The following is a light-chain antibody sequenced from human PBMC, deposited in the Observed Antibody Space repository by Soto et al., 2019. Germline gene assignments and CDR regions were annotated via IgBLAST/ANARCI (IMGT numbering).Light chain of an antibody. J-gene: IGKJ1*01. CDR3: QQYIDWPPGT. CDR1: QSVSSS. V-gene: IGKV3-15*01. CDR2: DTS. Sequence: EIVVTQSPATLSVSPGERVTLSCRASQSVSSSLAWYQQRPGQAPRLLIYDTSTRAAGISARFSGSGSVTDFSLTISSLQAEDFAVYYYQQYIDWPPGTFGQGTAVEIK.